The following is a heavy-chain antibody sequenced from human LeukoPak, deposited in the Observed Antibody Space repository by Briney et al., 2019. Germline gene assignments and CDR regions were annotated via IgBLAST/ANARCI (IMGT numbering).Heavy chain of an antibody. CDR2: IYYSGST. CDR3: ARVRREYYYDSSGYYDY. J-gene: IGHJ4*02. CDR1: GGSISSYY. D-gene: IGHD3-22*01. V-gene: IGHV4-59*01. Sequence: SETLSLTCTVSGGSISSYYWSWIRQPPRKGLEWIGYIYYSGSTNYNPSLKSRVTISVDTSKNQFSLKLSSVTAADTAVYYCARVRREYYYDSSGYYDYWGQGTLVTVSS.